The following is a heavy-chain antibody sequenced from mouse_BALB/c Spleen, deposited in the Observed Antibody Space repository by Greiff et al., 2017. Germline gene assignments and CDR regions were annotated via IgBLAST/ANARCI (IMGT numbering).Heavy chain of an antibody. Sequence: EVKLLESGGGLVKPGGSLKLSCAASGFAFSSYDMSWVRQTPEKRLEWVAYISSGGGSTYYPDTVKGRFTISRDNAKNTLYLQMSSLKSEDTAMYYCARPPYGNYDYYAMDYWGQGTSVTVSS. J-gene: IGHJ4*01. D-gene: IGHD2-1*01. CDR2: ISSGGGST. CDR1: GFAFSSYD. CDR3: ARPPYGNYDYYAMDY. V-gene: IGHV5-12-1*01.